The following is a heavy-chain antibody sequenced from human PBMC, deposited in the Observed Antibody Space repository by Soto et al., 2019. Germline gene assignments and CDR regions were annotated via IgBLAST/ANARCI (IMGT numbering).Heavy chain of an antibody. J-gene: IGHJ4*02. V-gene: IGHV4-30-4*01. CDR1: GDSIRSGNHY. CDR2: IYYSGST. Sequence: SETLSLTCTVSGDSIRSGNHYWSWIRQPPGKGLEWIGYIYYSGSTYYNPSLKSRVTISVDTSKNQFSPKLSSVTAADTAVYYCAREVHSSSTGSTRWGQGTLVTVSS. CDR3: AREVHSSSTGSTR. D-gene: IGHD6-6*01.